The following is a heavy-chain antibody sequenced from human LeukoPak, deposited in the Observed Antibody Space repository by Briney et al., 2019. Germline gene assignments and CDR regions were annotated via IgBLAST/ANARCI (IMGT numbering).Heavy chain of an antibody. CDR1: GGSISSNNW. CDR3: ARVALYESSGYNYFDY. V-gene: IGHV4-4*02. CDR2: IYRTGST. J-gene: IGHJ4*02. Sequence: PSETLSLTCAVSGGSISSNNWWSWVRQPPGKGLEWIGEIYRTGSTNYSPSLKSRVTISVDKSKNQFSLKLSSVTAADTAVYYCARVALYESSGYNYFDYWAREPWSPSPQ. D-gene: IGHD3-22*01.